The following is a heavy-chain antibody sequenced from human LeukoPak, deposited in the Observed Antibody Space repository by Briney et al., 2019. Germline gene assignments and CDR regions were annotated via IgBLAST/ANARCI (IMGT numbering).Heavy chain of an antibody. J-gene: IGHJ4*02. Sequence: PSQTLSLTCTVSGGSISSGDYYWSWIRQPPGKGLEWIGEINHSGSTNYNPSLKSRVTISVDTSKNQFSLKLSSVTAADTAVYYCARGNGYSSSWYGNWGQGTLVTVSS. D-gene: IGHD6-13*01. V-gene: IGHV4-30-4*01. CDR1: GGSISSGDYY. CDR3: ARGNGYSSSWYGN. CDR2: INHSGST.